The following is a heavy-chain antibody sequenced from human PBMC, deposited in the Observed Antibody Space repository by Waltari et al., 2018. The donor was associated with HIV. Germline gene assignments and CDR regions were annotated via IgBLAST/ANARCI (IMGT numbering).Heavy chain of an antibody. D-gene: IGHD3-22*01. J-gene: IGHJ5*02. V-gene: IGHV3-21*01. CDR1: GFTFSSYS. Sequence: EVQLVESGGGLVKPGGSLRLSCAASGFTFSSYSMNWVRQAPGKGLEWVSFISSSSSYIYYVDSVKGRFTISRDNAKNSLYLQMNSLRAEDTAVYYCARAVYDSSGRGHHWGQGTLVTVSS. CDR2: ISSSSSYI. CDR3: ARAVYDSSGRGHH.